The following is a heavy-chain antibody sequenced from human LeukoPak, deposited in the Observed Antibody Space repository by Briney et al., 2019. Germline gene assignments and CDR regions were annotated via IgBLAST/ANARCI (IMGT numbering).Heavy chain of an antibody. V-gene: IGHV3-30*02. J-gene: IGHJ4*02. Sequence: PEGSLTLTCAASGLSFSAYALDWVRQAPGKGLEWVAFILNDERHRHYTDSVKGLFTISRDNSRNTLYIQGNSLRPEDTGTYYSATEPPRPRTSPHDYGDDFSDYWGQGTLVTVSS. D-gene: IGHD4-17*01. CDR2: ILNDERHR. CDR3: ATEPPRPRTSPHDYGDDFSDY. CDR1: GLSFSAYA.